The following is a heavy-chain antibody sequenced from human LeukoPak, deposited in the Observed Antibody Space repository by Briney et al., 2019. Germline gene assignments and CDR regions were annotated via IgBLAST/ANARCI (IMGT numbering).Heavy chain of an antibody. V-gene: IGHV4-34*01. J-gene: IGHJ4*02. CDR3: ARVLRYFDY. Sequence: SETLSLTCAVYGGSFSGYYWSWIRQPPGKGLEWIGEINHSGSTNYNPSLKSRVTISVDTSKNQFSLKLSSVTAADTAVYYCARVLRYFDYWGQGTLVTVSS. CDR1: GGSFSGYY. CDR2: INHSGST. D-gene: IGHD3-16*01.